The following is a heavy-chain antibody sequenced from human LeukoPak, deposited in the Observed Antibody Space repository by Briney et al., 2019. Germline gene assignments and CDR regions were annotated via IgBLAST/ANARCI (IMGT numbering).Heavy chain of an antibody. Sequence: GGSLRLSCTPSGFTSSRNAMTCVRRAPGKGLEWVSGIGAGGTFTYYADSVKGRFTIFRDNSRNTLYLQMNSLRADDTAVYYCAKDLDATTYGYYFAYWGQTTLLTVSS. D-gene: IGHD4-17*01. CDR1: GFTSSRNA. V-gene: IGHV3-23*01. CDR2: IGAGGTFT. CDR3: AKDLDATTYGYYFAY. J-gene: IGHJ4*02.